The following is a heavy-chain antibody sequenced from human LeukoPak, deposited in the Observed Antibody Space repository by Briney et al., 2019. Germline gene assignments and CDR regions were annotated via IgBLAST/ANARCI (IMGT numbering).Heavy chain of an antibody. CDR3: ARASSSSRPYYFDY. D-gene: IGHD6-6*01. Sequence: GGSLRLSCAASGFTLRSYAMNWVRQAPGKALEWVSSISEIISGTYYADSVKGRFTISRDTSKNTLYLQMNSLRAEDTAIYYCARASSSSRPYYFDYWGQGTLVTVSS. CDR1: GFTLRSYA. CDR2: ISEIISGT. V-gene: IGHV3-23*01. J-gene: IGHJ4*02.